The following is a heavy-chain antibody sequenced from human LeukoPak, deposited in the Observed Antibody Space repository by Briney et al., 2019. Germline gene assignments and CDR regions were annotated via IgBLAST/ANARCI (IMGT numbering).Heavy chain of an antibody. CDR3: ARGPSPKLLWFGEMWYFDY. V-gene: IGHV3-7*03. CDR1: GFTFSSYW. CDR2: IKQDGSEK. Sequence: GVSLRHSCAASGFTFSSYWMSRVRQAPGKGLEWVANIKQDGSEKYYVDSVRGRFTISRDNAKNSLYLQMNSLRAEDTAVYYCARGPSPKLLWFGEMWYFDYWGQGTLVTVSS. D-gene: IGHD3-10*01. J-gene: IGHJ4*02.